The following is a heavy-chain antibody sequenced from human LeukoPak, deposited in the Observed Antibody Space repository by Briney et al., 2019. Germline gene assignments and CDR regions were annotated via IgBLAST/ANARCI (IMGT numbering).Heavy chain of an antibody. Sequence: PGGSLRLSRAASGFTFSDYYMSYFRQAPGKGLEWVAAISYDGNNKYYADSVKGRFTISRDNSKNTLYLQMNSLRAEDTAVFYCAKAGYTSSWFDYWGQGTLVTVSS. V-gene: IGHV3-30*18. CDR2: ISYDGNNK. D-gene: IGHD6-13*01. CDR1: GFTFSDYY. J-gene: IGHJ5*01. CDR3: AKAGYTSSWFDY.